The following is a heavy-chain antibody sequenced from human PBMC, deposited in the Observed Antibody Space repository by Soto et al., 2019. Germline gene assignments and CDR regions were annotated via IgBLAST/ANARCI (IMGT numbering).Heavy chain of an antibody. CDR2: ISTYNDDM. J-gene: IGHJ4*02. V-gene: IGHV1-18*04. Sequence: GASVKVSCKAFGYTFSSYGMAWVRQAPGQGLEWMGWISTYNDDMKYAQTLQGRVTMTTDTSTRTASMELRSLTSDDTAVYYCVRGYSGSYNFDHWGQGTLVTVSS. CDR3: VRGYSGSYNFDH. D-gene: IGHD1-26*01. CDR1: GYTFSSYG.